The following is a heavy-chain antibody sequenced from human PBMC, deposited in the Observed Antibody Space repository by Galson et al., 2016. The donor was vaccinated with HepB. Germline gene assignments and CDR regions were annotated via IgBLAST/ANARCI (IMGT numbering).Heavy chain of an antibody. J-gene: IGHJ6*02. CDR1: GFTFSSYG. CDR2: IWYDGQNK. V-gene: IGHV3-33*01. D-gene: IGHD6-13*01. Sequence: SLRLSCAASGFTFSSYGMHWVRQAPGKGLEWVAVIWYDGQNKYYADSVKGRFTISRDNSMNTLYLQVNSLRVEDTAVYYCAGSSSRSYYFGINVWGQGTTVTVSS. CDR3: AGSSSRSYYFGINV.